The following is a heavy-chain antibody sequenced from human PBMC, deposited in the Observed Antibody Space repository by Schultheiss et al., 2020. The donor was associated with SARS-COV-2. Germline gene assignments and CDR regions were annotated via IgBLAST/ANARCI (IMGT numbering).Heavy chain of an antibody. CDR3: ARAPEPCSSTSCYTPDFDY. V-gene: IGHV3-11*05. CDR1: GFTFSDYY. D-gene: IGHD2-2*02. Sequence: GESLKISCAASGFTFSDYYMSWIRQAPGKGLEWVSYISSSSSYTNYADSVKGRFTISRDNAKNSLYLQMNSPRAEDTAVYYCARAPEPCSSTSCYTPDFDYWGQGTLVTVSS. J-gene: IGHJ4*02. CDR2: ISSSSSYT.